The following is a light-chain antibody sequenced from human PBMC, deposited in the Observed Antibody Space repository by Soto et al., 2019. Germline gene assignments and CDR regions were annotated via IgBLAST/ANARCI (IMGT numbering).Light chain of an antibody. CDR3: QQYNSWPLT. CDR1: QSIRSN. CDR2: GAS. V-gene: IGKV3D-15*01. J-gene: IGKJ4*01. Sequence: EIVMTQSPATLSVSPGEGVTLSCRASQSIRSNLAWYQQQPGQTPRLLIYGASTRATDIPARFSGSGSGTEFTLTVSSLQSEDFAVYYCQQYNSWPLTFSGGTKVEIK.